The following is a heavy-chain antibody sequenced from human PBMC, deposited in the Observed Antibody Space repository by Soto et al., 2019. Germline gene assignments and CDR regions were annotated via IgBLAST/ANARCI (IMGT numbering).Heavy chain of an antibody. V-gene: IGHV3-30*18. CDR2: ISYDGSNK. CDR1: GFTFSSYG. Sequence: GGSLRLSCAASGFTFSSYGMHWVRQAPGKGLEWVAVISYDGSNKYYADSVKGRFTISRDNSKNTLYLQMNSLRAEDTAVYYCAKRPPYYSSSWYADRYYYYGMDVWGQGTTVTVSS. CDR3: AKRPPYYSSSWYADRYYYYGMDV. J-gene: IGHJ6*02. D-gene: IGHD6-13*01.